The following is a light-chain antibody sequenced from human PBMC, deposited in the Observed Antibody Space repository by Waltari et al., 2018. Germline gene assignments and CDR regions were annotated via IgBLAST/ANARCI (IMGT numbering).Light chain of an antibody. CDR3: SSYAGSSKGV. CDR2: AVS. J-gene: IGLJ2*01. V-gene: IGLV2-23*02. Sequence: QSALTQPASVSGSPGQSITISCTGTSSDVGNYKRVSWYQQHPGKAPKLMIYAVSKRPSGVSDRCSGSKSGDRASLTISGLQPEDEAEYFCSSYAGSSKGVFGGGTKVTVL. CDR1: SSDVGNYKR.